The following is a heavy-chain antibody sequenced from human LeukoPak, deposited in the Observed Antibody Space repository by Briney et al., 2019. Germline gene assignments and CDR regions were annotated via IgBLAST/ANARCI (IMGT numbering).Heavy chain of an antibody. CDR1: GFTFISYS. V-gene: IGHV3-21*01. CDR3: ARGVEDY. J-gene: IGHJ4*02. D-gene: IGHD3-10*01. CDR2: ISSSSSYI. Sequence: GGPLKLSCAASGFTFISYSMNWVGQAPGKGLEWVSSISSSSSYIYYADSVKGRFTISRDNAKNSLYLQMNSLRAEDTAVYYCARGVEDYWGQGTLVTVSS.